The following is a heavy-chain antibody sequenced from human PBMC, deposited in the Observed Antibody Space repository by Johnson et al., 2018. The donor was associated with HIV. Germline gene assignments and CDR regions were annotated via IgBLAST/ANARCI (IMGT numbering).Heavy chain of an antibody. D-gene: IGHD6-13*01. CDR3: ASFAAAGDAFDI. J-gene: IGHJ3*02. CDR2: IDTAGST. V-gene: IGHV3-66*02. Sequence: EVQLVESGGGLVKPGGSLRLSCAASGFTFSDYYMSWIRQAPGKGLEWVSVIDTAGSTYDADSVKGRFTISRDNSKNTLYLQMNSLRAEDTAVYYCASFAAAGDAFDIWGQGTMVTVSS. CDR1: GFTFSDYY.